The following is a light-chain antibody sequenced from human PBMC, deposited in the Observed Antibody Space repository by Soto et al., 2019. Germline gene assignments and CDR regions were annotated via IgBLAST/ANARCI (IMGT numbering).Light chain of an antibody. CDR1: STDVGFYDY. V-gene: IGLV2-14*01. J-gene: IGLJ1*01. CDR2: EVT. Sequence: QSVLTQPASVSGSPGQSITISCTGTSTDVGFYDYVSWYQQRPGTAPKLILYEVTNRPSGVSIRFSGSKSGNTASLTITGLQAEDEADYYCSSYTSSSTLYVFGTGTKVTVL. CDR3: SSYTSSSTLYV.